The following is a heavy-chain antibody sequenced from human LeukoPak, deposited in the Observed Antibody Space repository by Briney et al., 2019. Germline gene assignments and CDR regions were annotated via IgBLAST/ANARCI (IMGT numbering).Heavy chain of an antibody. CDR1: GYTFNSYD. D-gene: IGHD3-3*01. CDR3: ARVLRYDFWSAYYFDY. V-gene: IGHV1-18*01. CDR2: ISTYNGNT. J-gene: IGHJ4*02. Sequence: ASVKVSCKASGYTFNSYDISWARQAPGQGLEWMAWISTYNGNTNYALKVQGSATMTTDTSTSTAYMELRSLRSDDTAVYYCARVLRYDFWSAYYFDYWGQGTLVTVSS.